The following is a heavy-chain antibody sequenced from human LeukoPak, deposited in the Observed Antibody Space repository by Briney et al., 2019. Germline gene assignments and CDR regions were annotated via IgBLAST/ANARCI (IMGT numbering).Heavy chain of an antibody. D-gene: IGHD6-13*01. J-gene: IGHJ5*02. CDR2: VYHSGAT. V-gene: IGHV4-4*02. CDR3: ARGVPAAGAKWFDP. CDR1: GGSITSGNW. Sequence: SETLSLTCAVSGGSITSGNWWTWVRQPPGKGLEWIGEVYHSGATNYNPSLKTRVTISVDKSKNEFSLALTSLNAADTAVYYCARGVPAAGAKWFDPWGQGSLVTVSP.